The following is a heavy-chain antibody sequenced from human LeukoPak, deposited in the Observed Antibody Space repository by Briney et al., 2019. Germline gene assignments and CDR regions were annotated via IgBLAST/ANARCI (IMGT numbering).Heavy chain of an antibody. D-gene: IGHD1-26*01. CDR3: ARAGGKYFGFDI. CDR2: ITSSWTT. J-gene: IGHJ3*02. Sequence: SETLSLTCTVSDGSISYYYWSWIRQPAGKGLEWIGRITSSWTTNYNPSLKSRVALSVDTSNNQFSLKLTSVTAADTAVYFCARAGGKYFGFDIWGQGARVTVSS. V-gene: IGHV4-4*07. CDR1: DGSISYYY.